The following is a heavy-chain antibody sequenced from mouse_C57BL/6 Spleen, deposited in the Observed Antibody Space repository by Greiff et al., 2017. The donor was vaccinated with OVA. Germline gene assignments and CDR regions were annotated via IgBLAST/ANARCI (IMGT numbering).Heavy chain of an antibody. V-gene: IGHV5-4*03. CDR3: ARGFTYGSYYFDY. CDR2: ISDGGSYT. J-gene: IGHJ2*01. D-gene: IGHD1-1*01. CDR1: GFTFSSYA. Sequence: EVKLVESGGGLVKPGGSLKLSCAASGFTFSSYAMSWVRQTPEKRLEWVATISDGGSYTYYPDNVKGRFTISRDNAKNNLYLQMSHLKSEDTAMYYCARGFTYGSYYFDYWGQGTTLTVSS.